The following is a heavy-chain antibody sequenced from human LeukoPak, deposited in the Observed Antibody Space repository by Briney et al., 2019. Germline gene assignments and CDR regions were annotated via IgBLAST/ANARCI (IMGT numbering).Heavy chain of an antibody. CDR1: GGSISSYY. CDR2: IYYSGST. J-gene: IGHJ3*02. Sequence: SETLSLTCTVSGGSISSYYWSWIRQPPGKGLEWIGYIYYSGSTYYNPSLKSRVTISVDTSKNQFSLKLSSVTAADTAVYYCARAPRIVGATEDAFDIWGQGQWSPSLQ. V-gene: IGHV4-59*08. CDR3: ARAPRIVGATEDAFDI. D-gene: IGHD1-26*01.